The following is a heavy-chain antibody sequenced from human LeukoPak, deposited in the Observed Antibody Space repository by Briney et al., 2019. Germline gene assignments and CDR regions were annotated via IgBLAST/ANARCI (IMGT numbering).Heavy chain of an antibody. CDR1: GFTFSSYW. V-gene: IGHV3-7*01. CDR3: ARNGWELLGFGYHFDY. J-gene: IGHJ4*02. Sequence: GGSLRLSCAASGFTFSSYWMSWVRQAPGKGLEWVANIKQDGSEKYYVDSVKGRFTISRDNAKNSLYLQMNSLRAEDTAVYYCARNGWELLGFGYHFDYWGQGTLVTVSS. CDR2: IKQDGSEK. D-gene: IGHD1-26*01.